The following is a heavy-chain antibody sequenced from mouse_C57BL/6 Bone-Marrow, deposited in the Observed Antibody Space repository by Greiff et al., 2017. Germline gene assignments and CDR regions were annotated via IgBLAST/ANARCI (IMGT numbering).Heavy chain of an antibody. J-gene: IGHJ1*03. D-gene: IGHD2-12*01. Sequence: QVQLKQSGPELVKPGASVKISCKASGYAFSSSWMNWVKQRPGKGLEWIGRIYPGDGDTNYNGKFKGKATLTADKSSSTAYMQLSSLPSEDSAVYFCARSLYDGYWYFDVWGTGTTVTVSS. CDR2: IYPGDGDT. CDR3: ARSLYDGYWYFDV. V-gene: IGHV1-82*01. CDR1: GYAFSSSW.